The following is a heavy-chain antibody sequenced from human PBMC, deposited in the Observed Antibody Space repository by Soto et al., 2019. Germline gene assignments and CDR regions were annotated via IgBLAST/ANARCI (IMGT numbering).Heavy chain of an antibody. V-gene: IGHV4-59*01. CDR1: GGSISSYY. J-gene: IGHJ6*02. CDR3: AGRTVTTIYYYGMDV. CDR2: IYYSGST. Sequence: PSETLSLTCTVSGGSISSYYWTWIRQPPGKGLEWIGYIYYSGSTYYNPSLKSRVTISVDTSKNQFSLRLNSVTAADTAVYYCAGRTVTTIYYYGMDVWGQGTTVTVSS. D-gene: IGHD4-17*01.